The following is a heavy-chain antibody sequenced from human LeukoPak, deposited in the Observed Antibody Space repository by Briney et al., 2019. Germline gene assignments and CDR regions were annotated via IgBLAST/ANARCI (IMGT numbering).Heavy chain of an antibody. J-gene: IGHJ4*02. CDR2: IYSSGST. V-gene: IGHV4-39*07. CDR3: ARAAGGDGSGSL. CDR1: GASVSGSNYY. D-gene: IGHD3-10*01. Sequence: SETLSLTCAVSGASVSGSNYYWGWIRQPPGKGLEWIGNIYSSGSTYYNASLQSRVTISIDTSKNQFSLRLNSVTAADTAVYYCARAAGGDGSGSLWGQGTLVTVSS.